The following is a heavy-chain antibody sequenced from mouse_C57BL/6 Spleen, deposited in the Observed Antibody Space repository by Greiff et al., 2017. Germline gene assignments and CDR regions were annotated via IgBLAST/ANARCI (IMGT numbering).Heavy chain of an antibody. CDR1: GYTFTSYW. V-gene: IGHV1-64*01. J-gene: IGHJ1*03. CDR3: ARRITTADWYFDV. D-gene: IGHD1-2*01. CDR2: IHPNSGST. Sequence: QVQLQQPGAELVKPGASVTLSCKASGYTFTSYWMHWVKQRPGQGLEWIGMIHPNSGSTNYNEKFKSKATLTVDKSSSTAYMQLSSLTSEDSAVYYCARRITTADWYFDVWGTGTTVTGAS.